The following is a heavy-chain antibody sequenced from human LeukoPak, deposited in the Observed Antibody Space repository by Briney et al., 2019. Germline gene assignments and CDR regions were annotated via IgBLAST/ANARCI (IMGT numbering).Heavy chain of an antibody. Sequence: ASVKVSCKASGYTFTSYGISWVRQAPGQGLEWMGWISAYNGNTNYAQKLQGRVTMTTDTSTSTAYMELRSLRSDDTAVYYCARERAGLRGWGGAYYYYGMDVWGQGTTVTVSS. CDR3: ARERAGLRGWGGAYYYYGMDV. V-gene: IGHV1-18*01. CDR2: ISAYNGNT. CDR1: GYTFTSYG. D-gene: IGHD6-19*01. J-gene: IGHJ6*02.